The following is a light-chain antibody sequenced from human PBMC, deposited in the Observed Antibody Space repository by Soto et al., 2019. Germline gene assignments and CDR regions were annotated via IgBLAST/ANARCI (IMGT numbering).Light chain of an antibody. J-gene: IGKJ2*01. Sequence: EIVLTQSPDTLSLSPGERATLSCRASQSVSSSYLAWYQKKPGQAPRLLIYGASSRATGIPDRFSGSGSGTDFTLTISRLEPEDFAVSYCQQYPTSPTFGQGTKLEIK. CDR1: QSVSSSY. CDR3: QQYPTSPT. CDR2: GAS. V-gene: IGKV3-20*01.